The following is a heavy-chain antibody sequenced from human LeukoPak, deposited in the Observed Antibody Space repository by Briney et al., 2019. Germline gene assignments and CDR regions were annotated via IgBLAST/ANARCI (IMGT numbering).Heavy chain of an antibody. D-gene: IGHD3-9*01. V-gene: IGHV4-38-2*02. J-gene: IGHJ6*03. CDR3: ARGESWLPNYYYMDV. Sequence: SETLSLTCTVSGYSISSGYYWGWIRQPPGKGLEWIGSIYHSGSTYYNPSLKSRVTISVDTSKNQFSLKLSSVTAADTAVYYCARGESWLPNYYYMDVWGKGTTVTISS. CDR2: IYHSGST. CDR1: GYSISSGYY.